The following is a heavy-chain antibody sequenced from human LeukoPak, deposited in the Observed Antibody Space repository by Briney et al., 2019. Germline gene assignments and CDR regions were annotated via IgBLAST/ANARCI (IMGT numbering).Heavy chain of an antibody. CDR2: IYTGDSDS. J-gene: IGHJ4*02. CDR3: ARRGLTPEPAGVHGFRIDFDY. V-gene: IGHV5-51*01. Sequence: GESLQTSSRSSGYIINSYWICCVRPPPGKRQAWMGIIYTGDSDSRYGPSFQGQVSISVDNSIDTAYLQWSSLEASDSGTYYCARRGLTPEPAGVHGFRIDFDYWGQGTVVTVSS. CDR1: GYIINSYW. D-gene: IGHD5/OR15-5a*01.